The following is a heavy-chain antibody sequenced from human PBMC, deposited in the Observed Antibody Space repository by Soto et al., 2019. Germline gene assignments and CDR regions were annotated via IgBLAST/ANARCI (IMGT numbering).Heavy chain of an antibody. Sequence: SQTLSLTCAVYGGSFSGYYWSWIRQPPGKGLEWIGEINHSGSTNYNPSLKSRVTISVDTSKNQFSLKLSSVTAADTAVYYCARQRTAHIAARRRGWFDPWGQGTLVTVSS. V-gene: IGHV4-34*01. J-gene: IGHJ5*02. CDR3: ARQRTAHIAARRRGWFDP. CDR2: INHSGST. CDR1: GGSFSGYY. D-gene: IGHD6-6*01.